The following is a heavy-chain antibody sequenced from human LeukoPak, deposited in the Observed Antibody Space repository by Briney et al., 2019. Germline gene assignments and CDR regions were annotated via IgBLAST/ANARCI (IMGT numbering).Heavy chain of an antibody. CDR2: INPNSGGT. CDR1: GYTFTGYY. V-gene: IGHV1-2*02. J-gene: IGHJ4*02. D-gene: IGHD2-21*02. CDR3: ASGERVVTAIPGYYFDY. Sequence: GASVKVSCKASGYTFTGYYMHWVRQAPGQGLEWMGWINPNSGGTNYAQRFQGRVTMTRDTSISTAYMALSRLRSDDTAVYYCASGERVVTAIPGYYFDYWGQGTLVTVSS.